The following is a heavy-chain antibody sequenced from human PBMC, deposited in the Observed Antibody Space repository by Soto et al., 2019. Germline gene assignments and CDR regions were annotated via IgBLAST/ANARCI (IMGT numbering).Heavy chain of an antibody. V-gene: IGHV1-69*13. CDR2: IIPIFGTA. CDR1: GGTFSSYA. D-gene: IGHD3-3*01. J-gene: IGHJ6*02. CDR3: ARGMSIATIFAYYYYVTDV. Sequence: SVKVSCKASGGTFSSYAISWVRQAPGQGLEWMGGIIPIFGTANYAQKFQGRVTITADESTSTAYMELSSLRSEDTAVYYCARGMSIATIFAYYYYVTDVRGPASTGTVS.